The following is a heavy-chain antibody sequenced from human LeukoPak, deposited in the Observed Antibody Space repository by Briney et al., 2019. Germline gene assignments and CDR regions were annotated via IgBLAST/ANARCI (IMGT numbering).Heavy chain of an antibody. CDR3: ARDECSSTSCYMSDYYYYYMDV. J-gene: IGHJ6*03. CDR1: GFTFSSYW. CDR2: IKQDGSEN. D-gene: IGHD2-2*02. Sequence: PGGSLRLSCAASGFTFSSYWMSWVRQAPGKGLEWVANIKQDGSENYYVDSVKGRFTISRDNAKNSLYLQMNSLRAEDTAVYYCARDECSSTSCYMSDYYYYYMDVWGKGTTVTVSS. V-gene: IGHV3-7*01.